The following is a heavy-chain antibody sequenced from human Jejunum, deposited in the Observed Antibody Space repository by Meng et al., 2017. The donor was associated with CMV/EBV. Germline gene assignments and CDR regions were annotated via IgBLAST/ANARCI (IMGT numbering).Heavy chain of an antibody. J-gene: IGHJ4*02. Sequence: SGYKYTSDGIDGVRQMPGKGLEWMGNIYPADSDIIYSPSFPGQVAISADKSILTAYVQWSSLKASDTAMYYCATWVTGSSSRFDNWGQGTLVTVSS. CDR3: ATWVTGSSSRFDN. CDR2: IYPADSDI. CDR1: GYKYTSDG. D-gene: IGHD2-2*01. V-gene: IGHV5-51*01.